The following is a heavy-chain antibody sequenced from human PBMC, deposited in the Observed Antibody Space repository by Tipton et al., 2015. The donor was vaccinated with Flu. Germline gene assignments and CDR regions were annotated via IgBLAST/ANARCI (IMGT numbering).Heavy chain of an antibody. V-gene: IGHV5-51*01. CDR2: IYPGDSDT. Sequence: VQLVQSGAEVKKPGESLKSSCKGSGYSFTSYWIGWVRQMPGKGLEWMGIIYPGDSDTRYSPSFQGQVTISADKSISTAYLQWSSLKASDTAMYYCARQDVVVPAATSPGGMDVWGQGTTVTVSS. D-gene: IGHD2-2*01. CDR3: ARQDVVVPAATSPGGMDV. J-gene: IGHJ6*02. CDR1: GYSFTSYW.